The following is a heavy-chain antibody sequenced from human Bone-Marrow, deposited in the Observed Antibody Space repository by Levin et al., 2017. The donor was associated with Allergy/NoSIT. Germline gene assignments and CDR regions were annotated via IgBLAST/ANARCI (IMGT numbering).Heavy chain of an antibody. CDR2: ISASGSHT. V-gene: IGHV3-21*06. D-gene: IGHD6-13*01. J-gene: IGHJ4*02. Sequence: GGSLRLSCAASGFAFSSYTINWVRQAPGKGLEWVSSISASGSHTYFADSVKGRFSISRDNAKNSLDLQMDGLRAEDTAVYFCAREAITSWYPPYFDSWGQGTLVTVSS. CDR3: AREAITSWYPPYFDS. CDR1: GFAFSSYT.